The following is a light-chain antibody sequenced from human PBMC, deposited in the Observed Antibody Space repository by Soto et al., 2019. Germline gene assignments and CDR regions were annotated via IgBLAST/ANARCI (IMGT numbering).Light chain of an antibody. CDR1: QSVDSN. Sequence: EIVMTQSPATLSVSPGERATLSCRASQSVDSNLAWYQQKPGQAPRLLIYGASIGATAIPARFSGSGSGTEFTLTISSLQSEDFAVYYCQQYNNRPSWTFGQGTKVEIK. J-gene: IGKJ1*01. V-gene: IGKV3-15*01. CDR2: GAS. CDR3: QQYNNRPSWT.